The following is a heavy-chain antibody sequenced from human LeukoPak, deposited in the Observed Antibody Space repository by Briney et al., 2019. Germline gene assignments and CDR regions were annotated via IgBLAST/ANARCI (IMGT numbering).Heavy chain of an antibody. V-gene: IGHV1-18*01. CDR3: GRDGHSTLDY. CDR1: GYTFTNHG. D-gene: IGHD4-11*01. Sequence: EASVKVSCKPSGYTFTNHGINWVRQVPGEGLEWMGWISGYNGKTDYAHKFQGRVTMTTDTSTTTAYMELRNLRSDDTAVYYCGRDGHSTLDYWGQGTLVTVSS. CDR2: ISGYNGKT. J-gene: IGHJ4*02.